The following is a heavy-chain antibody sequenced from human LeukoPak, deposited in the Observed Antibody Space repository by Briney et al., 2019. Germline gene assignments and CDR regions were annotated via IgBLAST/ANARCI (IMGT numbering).Heavy chain of an antibody. J-gene: IGHJ6*02. CDR3: ARVRGYSYGYYYGMDV. CDR2: INHSGST. V-gene: IGHV4-34*01. D-gene: IGHD5-18*01. Sequence: GSLRLSCAASEFTFSSYSMNWVRQPPGKGLEWIGEINHSGSTNYNPSLKSRVTISVDTSKNQFSLKLSSVTAADTAVYYCARVRGYSYGYYYGMDVWGQGTTVTVSS. CDR1: EFTFSSYS.